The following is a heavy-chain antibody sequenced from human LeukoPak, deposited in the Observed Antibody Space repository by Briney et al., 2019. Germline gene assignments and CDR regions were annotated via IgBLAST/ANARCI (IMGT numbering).Heavy chain of an antibody. CDR2: MSGSGGST. CDR3: AKDRYSSWYLTLDY. Sequence: GGSLRLSCAASGFTFSNYGMSWVRQAPGKGLEWVSGMSGSGGSTYYADSVKGRFTISRDNSKNTLYLQMNSLRAEDTAVYYCAKDRYSSWYLTLDYWGQGTLVTVSS. CDR1: GFTFSNYG. J-gene: IGHJ4*02. D-gene: IGHD6-13*01. V-gene: IGHV3-23*01.